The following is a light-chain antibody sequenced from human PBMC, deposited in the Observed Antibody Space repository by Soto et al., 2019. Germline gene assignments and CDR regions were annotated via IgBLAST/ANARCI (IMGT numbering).Light chain of an antibody. V-gene: IGKV1-5*01. CDR2: DAS. CDR1: QSISSW. J-gene: IGKJ1*01. Sequence: DIQMTQSPSTLSASVGDRVTITCRASQSISSWLAWYQQKPGKAPKLLIYDASNLESGVPSRFGGSGSGAEFTLTISSLQPDDFATYYCQHYNTFPWTFGQGTKVDIK. CDR3: QHYNTFPWT.